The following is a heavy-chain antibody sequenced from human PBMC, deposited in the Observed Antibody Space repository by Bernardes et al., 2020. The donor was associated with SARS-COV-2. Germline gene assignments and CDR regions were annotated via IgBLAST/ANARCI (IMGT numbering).Heavy chain of an antibody. Sequence: GSLRLSCVASGISFSNYAMSWVRQAPGRGLEWVSYISSSGSTIYYADSVKGRFTIPRDNAKNSLYLQMNSLRAEDTAVYYCARGNGQWLVRNWFDPWGQGTLVTVSS. D-gene: IGHD6-19*01. J-gene: IGHJ5*02. CDR1: GISFSNYA. V-gene: IGHV3-48*03. CDR2: ISSSGSTI. CDR3: ARGNGQWLVRNWFDP.